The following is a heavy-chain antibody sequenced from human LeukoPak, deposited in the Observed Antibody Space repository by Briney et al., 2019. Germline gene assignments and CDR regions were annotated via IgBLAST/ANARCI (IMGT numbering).Heavy chain of an antibody. J-gene: IGHJ4*02. V-gene: IGHV3-48*03. CDR3: AKGLFSAYDKYLDS. CDR1: GFTFKTYH. CDR2: ITSGGSVI. D-gene: IGHD5-12*01. Sequence: GRSLRLSCVVSGFTFKTYHMNWVRQPPGKGLEWLSGITSGGSVIYYAESVRGRFTISRDNAKNSLFLLMDSLRVEDTAIYYCAKGLFSAYDKYLDSWGQGTLVTVSS.